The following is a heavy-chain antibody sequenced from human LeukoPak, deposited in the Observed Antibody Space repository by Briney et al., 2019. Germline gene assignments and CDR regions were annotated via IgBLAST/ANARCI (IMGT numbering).Heavy chain of an antibody. CDR1: GFTFISYC. Sequence: GGSLRLSCAASGFTFISYCMSWVRQAPGKGREGVANIKQDGSEKYYVDSVKGRFTISRDNAKNSLYLQMNSLRAEDTAVYYCARLAMGYYFDYWGQGTLVTVSS. D-gene: IGHD1-26*01. CDR2: IKQDGSEK. CDR3: ARLAMGYYFDY. J-gene: IGHJ4*02. V-gene: IGHV3-7*01.